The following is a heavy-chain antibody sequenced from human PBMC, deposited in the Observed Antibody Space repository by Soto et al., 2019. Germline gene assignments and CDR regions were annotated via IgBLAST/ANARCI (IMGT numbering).Heavy chain of an antibody. Sequence: GGSLRLSCAASGFTFSSYAMSWVRQAPGKGLEWVSAISGSGGSTYYADSVKGRFTISRDNSKNTLYLQMNSLRAEDTAVYYCAKDGPPFPPQHYYYMDVWGKGTTVTVSS. V-gene: IGHV3-23*01. CDR1: GFTFSSYA. CDR2: ISGSGGST. J-gene: IGHJ6*03. CDR3: AKDGPPFPPQHYYYMDV.